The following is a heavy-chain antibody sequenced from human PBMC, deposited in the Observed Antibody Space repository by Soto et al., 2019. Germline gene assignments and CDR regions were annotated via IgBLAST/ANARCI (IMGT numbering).Heavy chain of an antibody. J-gene: IGHJ6*02. CDR3: ARGNSYDYYYYGMDV. CDR2: ISYDGSNK. D-gene: IGHD5-18*01. CDR1: GFTFSSYA. Sequence: LRLSCAASGFTFSSYAMHRVRQAPGKGLEWVAVISYDGSNKYYADSVKGRFTISRDNSKNTLYLQMNSLRAEDTAVYYCARGNSYDYYYYGMDVWGQGTTVTVSS. V-gene: IGHV3-30-3*01.